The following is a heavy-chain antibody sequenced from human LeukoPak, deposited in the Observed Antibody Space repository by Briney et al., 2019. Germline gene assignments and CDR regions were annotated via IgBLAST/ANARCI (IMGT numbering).Heavy chain of an antibody. CDR3: ARETTAVGFDY. CDR1: GFTFSSYE. V-gene: IGHV3-48*03. J-gene: IGHJ4*02. Sequence: GGSLRLSCAASGFTFSSYEMNWVRQAPGKGLEWVSYISNSGTIYYLDSVKGRFTISRDNAKNSLSLQMNSLRAEDTAVYYCARETTAVGFDYWGQGALVSVSS. CDR2: ISNSGTI. D-gene: IGHD1-26*01.